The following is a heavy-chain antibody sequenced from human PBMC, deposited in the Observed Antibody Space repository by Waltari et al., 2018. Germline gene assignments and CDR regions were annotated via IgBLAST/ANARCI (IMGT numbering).Heavy chain of an antibody. D-gene: IGHD2-15*01. Sequence: EVQLVESGGGLVQPGGSLRLSCAASGFTFSSYSMNWVRQAPGKGLEWVSYISSSSSTIYYADSVKGRFTISRDNAKNSLYLQMNSLRAEDTAVYYCARVDSNDAFDIWGQGTMVTVSS. V-gene: IGHV3-48*04. J-gene: IGHJ3*02. CDR3: ARVDSNDAFDI. CDR1: GFTFSSYS. CDR2: ISSSSSTI.